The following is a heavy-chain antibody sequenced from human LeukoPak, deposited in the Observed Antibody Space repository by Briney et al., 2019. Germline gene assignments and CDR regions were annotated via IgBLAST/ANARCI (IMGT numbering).Heavy chain of an antibody. CDR1: GFTFSSSS. CDR2: ISSSSSYI. V-gene: IGHV3-21*01. J-gene: IGHJ4*02. CDR3: ARSDSSRWHVFDY. Sequence: GGSLRLSCAASGFTFSSSSMNWVRQAPGKGLEWVSSISSSSSYIYYADSVKGRFTISRDNAKNSLYLQMNSLRAEDTAVYYCARSDSSRWHVFDYWGQGTLVTVSS. D-gene: IGHD6-13*01.